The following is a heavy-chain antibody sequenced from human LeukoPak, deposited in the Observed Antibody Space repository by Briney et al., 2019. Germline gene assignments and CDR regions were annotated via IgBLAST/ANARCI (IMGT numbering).Heavy chain of an antibody. CDR1: GYTFTIYG. V-gene: IGHV1-8*03. Sequence: ASVEVSCKASGYTFTIYGINWVREATGQGLEWMGWMNPNSGNTGYAQKFQGRVTITRNTSISTAYMELSSLRSEDTAVYYCARGYNYGGSSGYYFSSTWFDPWGQGTLVTVSS. D-gene: IGHD3-22*01. CDR3: ARGYNYGGSSGYYFSSTWFDP. J-gene: IGHJ5*02. CDR2: MNPNSGNT.